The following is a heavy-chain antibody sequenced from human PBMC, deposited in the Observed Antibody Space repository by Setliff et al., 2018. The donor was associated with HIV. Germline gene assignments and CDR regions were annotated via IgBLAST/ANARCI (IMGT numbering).Heavy chain of an antibody. CDR1: GYTFTNHL. D-gene: IGHD3-10*01. V-gene: IGHV1-3*01. CDR3: ATVSYGSGRYLLRPYYYMDV. Sequence: ASVKVSCKASGYTFTNHLLYWVRQAPGQRLEWMGWINADNGNTRYSQKFQGRVTITRDTSASTAYMELSSLRSEDTAVYYCATVSYGSGRYLLRPYYYMDVWGKGTTVTVSS. CDR2: INADNGNT. J-gene: IGHJ6*03.